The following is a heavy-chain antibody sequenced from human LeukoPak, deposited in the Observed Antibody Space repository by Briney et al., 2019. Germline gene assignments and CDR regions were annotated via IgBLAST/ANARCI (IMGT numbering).Heavy chain of an antibody. J-gene: IGHJ4*02. Sequence: GGSLRLSCAASGFAFSSSAMSWVRQAPGKGLEWVSAISSSGGSTYYADSVKGRFSISRDNSKNTLYLQMNSLRAEDTAVYYCAKAPEGCSSTSCYYGYWGQGTLVAVSS. V-gene: IGHV3-23*01. CDR2: ISSSGGST. CDR3: AKAPEGCSSTSCYYGY. CDR1: GFAFSSSA. D-gene: IGHD2-2*01.